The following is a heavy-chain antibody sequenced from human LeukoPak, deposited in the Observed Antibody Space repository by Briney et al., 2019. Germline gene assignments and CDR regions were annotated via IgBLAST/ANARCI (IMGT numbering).Heavy chain of an antibody. J-gene: IGHJ6*02. Sequence: GASVKVSCKASGYTFTSYGISWVRQAPGQGLEWMGWISAYSGDTNYAQKFQGRATMTTDTSTSTAYMELRSLSSDDTAVYYCGRGPMAGGPHHDMDVWGRGTTVTVSS. CDR3: GRGPMAGGPHHDMDV. V-gene: IGHV1-18*01. CDR1: GYTFTSYG. D-gene: IGHD2-15*01. CDR2: ISAYSGDT.